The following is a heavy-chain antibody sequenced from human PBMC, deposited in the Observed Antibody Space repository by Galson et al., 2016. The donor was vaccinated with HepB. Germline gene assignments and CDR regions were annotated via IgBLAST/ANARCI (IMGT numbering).Heavy chain of an antibody. CDR2: INPNSGDT. V-gene: IGHV1-2*02. J-gene: IGHJ4*02. CDR1: RYTFTGAY. D-gene: IGHD6-13*01. Sequence: VKVSCKASRYTFTGAYMHWVRQAPGQGPEWMGWINPNSGDTKNAQNFQGRVTMTRDTSISTAYMELSRLRSDDTAVYYCTRGGGSSWFTEWGQGTLVIVSS. CDR3: TRGGGSSWFTE.